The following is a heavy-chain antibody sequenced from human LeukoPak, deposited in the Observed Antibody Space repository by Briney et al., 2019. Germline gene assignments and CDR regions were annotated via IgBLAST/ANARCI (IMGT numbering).Heavy chain of an antibody. CDR1: GYIFTGYY. CDR3: ARETRNYYDSPAYYSFDY. V-gene: IGHV1-2*02. J-gene: IGHJ4*02. Sequence: WASVKVSCKASGYIFTGYYMHWVRQAPGQGLEWMGWINPNSGDTNYAQKFQGRVTMTRDTSISTAYMELSRLRSDDTAVYYCARETRNYYDSPAYYSFDYWGQGTLVTVSS. CDR2: INPNSGDT. D-gene: IGHD3-22*01.